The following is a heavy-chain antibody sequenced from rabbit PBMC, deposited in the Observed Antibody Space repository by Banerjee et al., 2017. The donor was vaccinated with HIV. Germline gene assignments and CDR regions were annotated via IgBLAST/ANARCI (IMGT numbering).Heavy chain of an antibody. J-gene: IGHJ4*01. CDR2: VSTGGRT. D-gene: IGHD4-1*01. Sequence: QEQLEESGGGLVKPGASLTLTCTASGFSFSGSYWIWWVRQAPGKGLEYIGDVSTGGRTVYATWAKGRFTVSKTSSTTVTLQMTSLTAADTATYFCARDLAGVIGWNFNLWGQGTLVT. CDR3: ARDLAGVIGWNFNL. CDR1: GFSFSGSYW. V-gene: IGHV1S45*01.